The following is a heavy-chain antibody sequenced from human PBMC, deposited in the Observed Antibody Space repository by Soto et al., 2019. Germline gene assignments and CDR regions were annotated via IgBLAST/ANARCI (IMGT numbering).Heavy chain of an antibody. Sequence: GESLKISCKGSGYSFTSYWIGWVRQMPGKGLERMGIIYPGDSDTRYSPSFQGQVTISADKSITTTYLQWSSLRASDTAIYYCARLFDTSGWYDYWGQGTLVTVSS. CDR3: ARLFDTSGWYDY. D-gene: IGHD6-19*01. V-gene: IGHV5-51*01. CDR1: GYSFTSYW. CDR2: IYPGDSDT. J-gene: IGHJ4*02.